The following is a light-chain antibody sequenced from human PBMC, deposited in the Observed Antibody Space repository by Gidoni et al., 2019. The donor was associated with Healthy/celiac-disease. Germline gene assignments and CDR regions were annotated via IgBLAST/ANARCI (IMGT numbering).Light chain of an antibody. Sequence: DIQMTQSPSTLSASVGDRVTITCRASQSSSSWLAWYQQKPGNAPQLLFYTASSLESGVPSRFSGSGSGTEFTLTISSLQPDDFATYYCQQYNSYPWTFGQGTKVEIK. V-gene: IGKV1-5*03. CDR1: QSSSSW. CDR3: QQYNSYPWT. J-gene: IGKJ1*01. CDR2: TAS.